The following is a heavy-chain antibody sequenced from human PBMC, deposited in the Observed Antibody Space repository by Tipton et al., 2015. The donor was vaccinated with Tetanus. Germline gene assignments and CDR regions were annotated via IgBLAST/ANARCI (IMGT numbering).Heavy chain of an antibody. CDR2: VYYSGST. V-gene: IGHV4-39*01. Sequence: TLSLTCTVSGGSISSPNYYWGWIRQPPGKGMEWIGSVYYSGSTYYNPSLKSRVTLSVDTSKNQFSMQLNSVTAADTAVYFCARGTDAYKSGNYWGQGTLVTVSS. CDR1: GGSISSPNYY. CDR3: ARGTDAYKSGNY. J-gene: IGHJ4*01. D-gene: IGHD5-24*01.